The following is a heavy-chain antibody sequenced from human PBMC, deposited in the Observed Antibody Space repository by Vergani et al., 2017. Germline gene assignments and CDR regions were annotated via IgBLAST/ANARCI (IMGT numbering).Heavy chain of an antibody. J-gene: IGHJ6*02. D-gene: IGHD6-6*01. CDR3: AGGQLGDSIYYYYGMDV. Sequence: QLQLQESGPGLVKPSETLSLTCTVSGGSISSGSYYWSWIRQPAGKGLEWIGRIYTSGSTNYNPSLKSRVTISVDTYKNQFSLKLSSVTAADTAVYYCAGGQLGDSIYYYYGMDVWGQGTTVTVSS. CDR1: GGSISSGSYY. CDR2: IYTSGST. V-gene: IGHV4-61*02.